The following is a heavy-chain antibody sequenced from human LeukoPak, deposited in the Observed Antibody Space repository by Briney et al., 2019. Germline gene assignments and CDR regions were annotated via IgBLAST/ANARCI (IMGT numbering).Heavy chain of an antibody. CDR2: INPNSGGT. CDR1: GYTFTGYY. D-gene: IGHD2-2*02. Sequence: ASVKVSCKASGYTFTGYYMHWVRQAPGQGLEWMGWINPNSGGTNYAQKFQGRVTMTRDTSISTAYMELSRLRSDDTAVCYCARDIVVVPAAILGSYYYYYGMDVWGQGTTVTVSS. V-gene: IGHV1-2*02. CDR3: ARDIVVVPAAILGSYYYYYGMDV. J-gene: IGHJ6*02.